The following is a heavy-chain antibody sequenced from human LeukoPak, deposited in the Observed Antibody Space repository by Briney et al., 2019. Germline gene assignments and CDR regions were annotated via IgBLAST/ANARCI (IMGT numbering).Heavy chain of an antibody. CDR3: ARAYYYDSSGYQEYFDY. V-gene: IGHV1-2*02. J-gene: IGHJ4*02. Sequence: GASVKVSCKASGYTFTGYYMHWVRQAPGQGLEWMGWINPNSGGTNYAQKFQGRVTMTRDTSISTAYMELSRLRSDDTAVYYCARAYYYDSSGYQEYFDYWGQGTLVTVSS. CDR1: GYTFTGYY. CDR2: INPNSGGT. D-gene: IGHD3-22*01.